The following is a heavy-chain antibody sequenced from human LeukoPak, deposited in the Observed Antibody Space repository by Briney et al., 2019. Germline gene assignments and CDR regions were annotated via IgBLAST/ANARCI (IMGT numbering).Heavy chain of an antibody. CDR2: ISGSGGST. J-gene: IGHJ4*02. CDR1: GFTFSSYA. Sequence: GGSLRLSCAASGFTFSSYAMSWVRQAPGKGLEWVSAISGSGGSTYYADSVKGRFTISRDNSKNTLYLQMNSLRAEDTAVYYCAKGSYGSGSYDSGFVYWGQGTLVTVSS. V-gene: IGHV3-23*01. D-gene: IGHD3-10*01. CDR3: AKGSYGSGSYDSGFVY.